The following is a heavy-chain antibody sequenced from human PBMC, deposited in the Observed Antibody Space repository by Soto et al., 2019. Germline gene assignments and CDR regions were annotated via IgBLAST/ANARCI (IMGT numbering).Heavy chain of an antibody. V-gene: IGHV1-69*13. J-gene: IGHJ4*02. Sequence: GASVKVSCKASGGTFSSYAISWVRQAPGQGLGWMGGIIPIFGTANYAQKFQGRVTITADESTSTAYMELSSLRSEDTAVYYCARDHQDCTNGVCFRYFDYWGQGTLVTVSS. CDR2: IIPIFGTA. CDR3: ARDHQDCTNGVCFRYFDY. D-gene: IGHD2-8*01. CDR1: GGTFSSYA.